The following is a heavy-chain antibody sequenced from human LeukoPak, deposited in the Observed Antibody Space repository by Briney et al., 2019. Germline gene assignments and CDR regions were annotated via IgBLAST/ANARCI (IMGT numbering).Heavy chain of an antibody. V-gene: IGHV3-66*04. Sequence: PGGSLRLSCAASGFTFSSYSMNWVRQAPGKGLEWVSVMYSGGTTVYADSVKGRLTISRDKSRNTVYLQMNSLRVEDTAVYYCARLDLVSGYDYWGQGTLVTVSS. J-gene: IGHJ4*02. CDR1: GFTFSSYS. CDR2: MYSGGTT. CDR3: ARLDLVSGYDY. D-gene: IGHD3-9*01.